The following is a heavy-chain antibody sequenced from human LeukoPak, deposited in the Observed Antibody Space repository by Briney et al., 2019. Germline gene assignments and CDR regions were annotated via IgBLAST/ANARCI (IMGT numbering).Heavy chain of an antibody. CDR1: GGSISSGSYY. J-gene: IGHJ4*02. Sequence: PSETLSLTCTVSGGSISSGSYYWSWIRQPAGKGLEWIGRIYTSGSTNYNPSLKSRVTISVDTSKNQFSLKLSSVTAADTAVDYCAREGTVWLQGFDYWGQGTLVTVSS. CDR2: IYTSGST. D-gene: IGHD5-12*01. CDR3: AREGTVWLQGFDY. V-gene: IGHV4-61*02.